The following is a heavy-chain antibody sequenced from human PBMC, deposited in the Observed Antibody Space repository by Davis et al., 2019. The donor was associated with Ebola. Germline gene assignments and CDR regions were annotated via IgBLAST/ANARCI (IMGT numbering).Heavy chain of an antibody. CDR3: ATGGSYQALYYYGMDV. D-gene: IGHD1-26*01. J-gene: IGHJ6*04. CDR2: ISWDGGST. V-gene: IGHV3-43*01. Sequence: GGSLRLSCAASGFTFDDYTMHWVRHAPGKGLEWVSLISWDGGSTYYADSVKGRFTISRDNSKNSLYLQMNSLRTEDTALYYCATGGSYQALYYYGMDVWGKGTTVTVSS. CDR1: GFTFDDYT.